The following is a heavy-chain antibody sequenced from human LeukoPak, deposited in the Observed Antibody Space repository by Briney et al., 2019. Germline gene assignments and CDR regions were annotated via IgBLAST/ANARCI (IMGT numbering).Heavy chain of an antibody. J-gene: IGHJ5*02. Sequence: PSETLSLTCTVSGGSISSSKYYWGWIRQPPGKGLEWIGTIFNNGSTHYNPSLKSRVTISVDTSRNQFSMNLNSVTAADTAVYYCAKGAGPPWFDPWGQGTLVTVSS. D-gene: IGHD6-19*01. V-gene: IGHV4-39*01. CDR2: IFNNGST. CDR3: AKGAGPPWFDP. CDR1: GGSISSSKYY.